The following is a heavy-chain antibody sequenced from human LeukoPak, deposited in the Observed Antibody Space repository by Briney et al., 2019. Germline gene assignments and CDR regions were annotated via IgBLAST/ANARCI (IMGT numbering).Heavy chain of an antibody. Sequence: SETLSLTCTVSGGSISSYYWSSIRQPAGKGLEWIGRFYSGGSTDYNPSLKSRVTMSVDTSKNQFSLKLSSVTAADTAVYYCARVYSGYDLPGSLANYYFDYWGQGTLATVSS. CDR3: ARVYSGYDLPGSLANYYFDY. J-gene: IGHJ4*02. V-gene: IGHV4-4*07. D-gene: IGHD5-12*01. CDR2: FYSGGST. CDR1: GGSISSYY.